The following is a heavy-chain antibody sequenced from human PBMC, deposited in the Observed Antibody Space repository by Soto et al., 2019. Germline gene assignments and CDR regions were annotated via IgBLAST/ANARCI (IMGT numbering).Heavy chain of an antibody. D-gene: IGHD1-7*01. CDR2: INHSGST. CDR1: GGSFSGYY. J-gene: IGHJ6*03. V-gene: IGHV4-34*01. Sequence: SETLSLTCAVYGGSFSGYYWSWIRQPPGKGLEWIGEINHSGSTNYNPSLKSRVTISVDTSKNQFSLKLSSVTAADTAVYYCARLTLGTGTTIWVSYYYMDVWGKGTTVTVSS. CDR3: ARLTLGTGTTIWVSYYYMDV.